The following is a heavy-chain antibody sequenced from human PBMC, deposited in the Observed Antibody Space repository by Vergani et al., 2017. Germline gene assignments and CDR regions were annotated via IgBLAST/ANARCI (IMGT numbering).Heavy chain of an antibody. CDR3: TRGGGYKYYLDY. D-gene: IGHD5-24*01. CDR2: VNTYNGAT. CDR1: GYTFTTLG. V-gene: IGHV1-18*01. J-gene: IGHJ4*02. Sequence: QLVQSGTEVKEPGASVKVSCKASGYTFTTLGISWVRQAPGQGLEWVGWVNTYNGATNYVQKFQGRVTMTTDTSTNTAYMELRTLRSDDTAVFYCTRGGGYKYYLDYWGQGTLVNVS.